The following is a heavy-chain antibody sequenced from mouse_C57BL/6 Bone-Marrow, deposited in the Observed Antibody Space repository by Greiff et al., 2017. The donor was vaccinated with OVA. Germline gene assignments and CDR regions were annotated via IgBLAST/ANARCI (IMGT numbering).Heavy chain of an antibody. CDR1: GYSITSGYY. CDR2: ISYDGSN. V-gene: IGHV3-6*01. D-gene: IGHD2-3*01. CDR3: ARGNFDDPHWYFDV. Sequence: DVQLQESGPGLVKPSQSLSLTCSVTGYSITSGYYWNWIRQFPGNKLEWMGYISYDGSNNYNPSLKNRISITRDTSKNQFFLKLNSVTTEDTATYYCARGNFDDPHWYFDVWGTGTTVTVSS. J-gene: IGHJ1*03.